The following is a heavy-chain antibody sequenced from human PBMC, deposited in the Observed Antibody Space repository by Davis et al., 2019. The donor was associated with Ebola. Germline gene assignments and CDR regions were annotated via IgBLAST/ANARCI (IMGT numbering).Heavy chain of an antibody. Sequence: GGSLRLSCAASGFTFSSYGMHWVRQAPGKGLEWVAVISYDGSNKYYADSVKGRFTISRDNSKNTLYLQMNSLRAEDTAVYYCARDRGYCSGGACYRLLDYWGQGTLVTVSS. V-gene: IGHV3-30*03. J-gene: IGHJ4*02. CDR2: ISYDGSNK. CDR1: GFTFSSYG. D-gene: IGHD2-8*02. CDR3: ARDRGYCSGGACYRLLDY.